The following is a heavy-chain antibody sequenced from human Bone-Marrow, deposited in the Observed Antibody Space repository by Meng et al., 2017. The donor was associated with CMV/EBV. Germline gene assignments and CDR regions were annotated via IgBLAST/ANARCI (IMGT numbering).Heavy chain of an antibody. V-gene: IGHV3-7*01. CDR2: IKEDGSEK. Sequence: ASGFTCSSFWITWVRQAPGKGLEWVANIKEDGSEKHYVDSVKGRFTISRDNAKNSLYLQMKSLRAEDTAVYYCARDLYSGTPSLNYWGQGTLVTVSS. J-gene: IGHJ4*02. D-gene: IGHD1-26*01. CDR3: ARDLYSGTPSLNY. CDR1: GFTCSSFW.